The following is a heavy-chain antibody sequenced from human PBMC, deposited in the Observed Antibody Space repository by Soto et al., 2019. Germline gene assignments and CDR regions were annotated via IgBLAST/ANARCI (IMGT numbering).Heavy chain of an antibody. D-gene: IGHD3-3*01. CDR3: ARGFDFWSGPYYYYGMDV. J-gene: IGHJ6*02. Sequence: GASVKVSCKASGYTFTSYAMHWVRQAPGQRLEWMGWINAGNGNTKYSQKFQGRVTITRDTSASTAYMELSSLRSEDTAVYYCARGFDFWSGPYYYYGMDVWGQGTTVTVSS. V-gene: IGHV1-3*01. CDR1: GYTFTSYA. CDR2: INAGNGNT.